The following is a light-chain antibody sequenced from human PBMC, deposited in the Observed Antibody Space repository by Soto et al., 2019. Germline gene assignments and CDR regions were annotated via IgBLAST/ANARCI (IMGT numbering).Light chain of an antibody. V-gene: IGKV3-15*01. CDR2: GAS. CDR3: QQYNNWTLFT. CDR1: QSVTSD. J-gene: IGKJ3*01. Sequence: IVMMQSPATLSVSPGERATLSCRAVQSVTSDLAWYQQRRGQAPTLLIYGASTRATGIPARFSGSGSGTAFTITISSLESEDFAVYYWQQYNNWTLFTFGHGTRVD.